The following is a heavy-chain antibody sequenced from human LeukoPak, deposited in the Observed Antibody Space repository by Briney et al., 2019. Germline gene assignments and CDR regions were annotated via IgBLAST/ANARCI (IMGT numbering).Heavy chain of an antibody. Sequence: GGSLRLSCAASGFTFSRSWMTWVRQAPGKGLEWVASINEDGSEIHYVDSVKGRFTISRDNAKDSLYLQMNSPTAEDTAMYYCVRAYHPGGWFDPWGQGTLVTVSS. D-gene: IGHD2-21*01. CDR2: INEDGSEI. CDR1: GFTFSRSW. V-gene: IGHV3-7*04. CDR3: VRAYHPGGWFDP. J-gene: IGHJ5*02.